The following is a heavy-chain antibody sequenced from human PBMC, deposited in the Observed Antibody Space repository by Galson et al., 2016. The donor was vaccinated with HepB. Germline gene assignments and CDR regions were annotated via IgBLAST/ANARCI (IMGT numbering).Heavy chain of an antibody. J-gene: IGHJ4*02. CDR2: INPRAGST. Sequence: SVKVSCKASGYTFTRHYMYWVRQAPGQGLEWMGIINPRAGSTRHAQKFQGRLTMTRDTSTSTVYMELSSLRSEDTAVYYCARDQRGDSSSGLDHWGQGTLVTVSS. D-gene: IGHD6-13*01. CDR1: GYTFTRHY. V-gene: IGHV1-46*01. CDR3: ARDQRGDSSSGLDH.